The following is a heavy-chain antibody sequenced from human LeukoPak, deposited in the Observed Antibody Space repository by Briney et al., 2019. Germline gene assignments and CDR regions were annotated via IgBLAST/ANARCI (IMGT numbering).Heavy chain of an antibody. D-gene: IGHD4-17*01. CDR3: ARDSTVTIEYYYGMDV. CDR2: IIPILGIA. V-gene: IGHV1-69*04. Sequence: SVNVSCKASGCTFSSYAISWVRQAPGQGLEWMGRIIPILGIANYAQKFQGRVTITADKSTSTAYMELSSLRSEDTAVYYCARDSTVTIEYYYGMDVWGQGTTVTVSS. CDR1: GCTFSSYA. J-gene: IGHJ6*02.